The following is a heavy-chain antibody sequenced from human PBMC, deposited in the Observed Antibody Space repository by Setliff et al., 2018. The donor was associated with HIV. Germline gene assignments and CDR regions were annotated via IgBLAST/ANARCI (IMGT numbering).Heavy chain of an antibody. CDR3: ARQGGYNSPLMV. CDR2: IFDSGTT. V-gene: IGHV4-59*08. D-gene: IGHD3-10*01. CDR1: GGSITSYY. Sequence: PSETLSLTCTVSGGSITSYYWNWTRQSPGKGLEWIGYIFDSGTTKYNPSVTSRVTISVDASKNQFFLQLISVTAADTAVYYCARQGGYNSPLMVWGQGKLVTVS. J-gene: IGHJ4*02.